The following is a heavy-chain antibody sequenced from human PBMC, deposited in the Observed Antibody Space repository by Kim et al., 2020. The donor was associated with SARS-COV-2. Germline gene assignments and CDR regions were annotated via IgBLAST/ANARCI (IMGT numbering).Heavy chain of an antibody. CDR1: GFSASF. D-gene: IGHD1-1*01. CDR3: ARENWYLDY. Sequence: GGSLRLSCAGSGFSASFMHWVRQAPGKGLEWVGRITNKGNNYATTYAASVEGRFTISRDDSRNTAYLQMSSLKNEDTAFYYCARENWYLDYWGQGTLVTVSS. J-gene: IGHJ4*02. V-gene: IGHV3-73*01. CDR2: ITNKGNNYAT.